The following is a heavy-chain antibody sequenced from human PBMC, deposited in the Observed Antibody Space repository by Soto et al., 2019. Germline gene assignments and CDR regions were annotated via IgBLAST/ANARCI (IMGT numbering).Heavy chain of an antibody. CDR3: ARDRGEDIVVVPAAMQEFWFDP. Sequence: QVQLVQSGAEVKKPGASVKVSCKASGYTFTSYGISWVRQAPGQGLEWLGWISADNGNTNYAQKLQGRVTMTTDTSTSTAYMELRSLRADDTAVYYCARDRGEDIVVVPAAMQEFWFDPCGQGTLVTVSS. J-gene: IGHJ5*02. D-gene: IGHD2-2*01. CDR2: ISADNGNT. V-gene: IGHV1-18*01. CDR1: GYTFTSYG.